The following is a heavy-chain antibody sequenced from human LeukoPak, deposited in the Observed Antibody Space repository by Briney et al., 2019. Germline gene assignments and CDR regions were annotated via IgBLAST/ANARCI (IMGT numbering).Heavy chain of an antibody. D-gene: IGHD2-15*01. CDR2: IYHSGST. Sequence: SETLSLTGIFSGYSISGVSYWGWSRRPPGKGLGWIGSIYHSGSTYYNPSLKSRVTISVDTSKNQFSLKLSSVTAADTAVYYCARVRGYCSSGSCGMDVWGQGTTVTVSS. CDR3: ARVRGYCSSGSCGMDV. J-gene: IGHJ6*02. V-gene: IGHV4-38-2*02. CDR1: GYSISGVSY.